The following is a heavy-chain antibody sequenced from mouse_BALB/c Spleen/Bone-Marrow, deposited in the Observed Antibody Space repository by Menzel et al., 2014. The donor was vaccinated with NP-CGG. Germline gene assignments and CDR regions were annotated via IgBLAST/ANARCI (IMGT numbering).Heavy chain of an antibody. V-gene: IGHV1-7*01. CDR2: INPSTGYT. Sequence: QVQLQQPGAELAKPGVSVKMSCKASGYTFXSYWMHWVKQRPGQGLEWIGYINPSTGYTEYNQKFKDKATLTADKSSSTAYMQLSSLTSEDPAVYYCATGYYFDYWGQGTTLTVSS. J-gene: IGHJ2*01. CDR3: ATGYYFDY. D-gene: IGHD4-1*01. CDR1: GYTFXSYW.